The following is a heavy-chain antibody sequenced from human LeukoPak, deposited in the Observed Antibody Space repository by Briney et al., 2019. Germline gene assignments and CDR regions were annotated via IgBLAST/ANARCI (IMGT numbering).Heavy chain of an antibody. CDR2: IYFSGNTYYNPSSGST. CDR3: ARGGGYRYFALDF. V-gene: IGHV4-59*01. CDR1: GGSLTTYY. D-gene: IGHD3-9*01. J-gene: IGHJ4*02. Sequence: PPETLSLTCTVSGGSLTTYYWSWLRQSPGTGLECIGYIYFSGNTYYNPSSGSTNYNPSLKSRVTISGDTSKNQFSLKLTSVTAADTAVYYCARGGGYRYFALDFWGQGTLVTVSS.